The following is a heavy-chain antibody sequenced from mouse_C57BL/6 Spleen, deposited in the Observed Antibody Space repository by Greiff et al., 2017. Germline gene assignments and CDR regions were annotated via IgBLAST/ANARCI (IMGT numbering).Heavy chain of an antibody. CDR3: TRGKFYDYDGYWYFDV. CDR2: IYPGNSDT. J-gene: IGHJ1*03. D-gene: IGHD2-4*01. V-gene: IGHV1-5*01. Sequence: VQLQQSGTVLARPGASVKMSCKTSGYTFTSYWMHWVKQRPGQGLEWIGAIYPGNSDTSYNQKFKGKAKLTAVTSASPAYMELSSLTNEDSAGYFFTRGKFYDYDGYWYFDVWGTGTTVTVSS. CDR1: GYTFTSYW.